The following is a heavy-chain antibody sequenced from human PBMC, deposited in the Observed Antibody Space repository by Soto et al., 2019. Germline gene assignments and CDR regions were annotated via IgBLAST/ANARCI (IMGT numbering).Heavy chain of an antibody. CDR2: INHSGST. CDR1: GGSFSGYY. V-gene: IGHV4-34*01. J-gene: IGHJ4*02. D-gene: IGHD6-19*01. CDR3: ARSSSGWQNFDY. Sequence: QVQLQQWGAGLLKPSETLSLTCAVYGGSFSGYYWSWIRQPPGKGLEWIGEINHSGSTNYNPSLKRRVTISVDTSKNQFSLKLSSVTAADTAVYYCARSSSGWQNFDYWGQGTLVTVSS.